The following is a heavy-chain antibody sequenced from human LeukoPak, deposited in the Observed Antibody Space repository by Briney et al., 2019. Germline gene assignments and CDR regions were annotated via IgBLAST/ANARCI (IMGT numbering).Heavy chain of an antibody. CDR1: AYTFTSYA. Sequence: GASVKVSCKASAYTFTSYAMHWVRQAPGQRLEWMGWINAGNGNTKYSQKFQGRVTITRDTSASTAYMELSSLRSEDTAVYYCARVVTTVTSGTYFDYWGQGTLVTVSS. J-gene: IGHJ4*02. CDR2: INAGNGNT. V-gene: IGHV1-3*01. CDR3: ARVVTTVTSGTYFDY. D-gene: IGHD4-17*01.